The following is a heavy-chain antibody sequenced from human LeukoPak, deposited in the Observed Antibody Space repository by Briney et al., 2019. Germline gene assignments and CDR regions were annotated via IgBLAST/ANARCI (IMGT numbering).Heavy chain of an antibody. D-gene: IGHD4-17*01. V-gene: IGHV1-2*02. CDR2: INPSSGGT. CDR1: GYTFTGYY. Sequence: ASVKVSCKASGYTFTGYYMHWVRQAPGQGLEWMGWINPSSGGTNYAQKFQGRVTMTRDTSISTAYMELSRLRSDDTAVYYCARGDYGDYVVWLDPWGQGTLVTVSS. J-gene: IGHJ5*02. CDR3: ARGDYGDYVVWLDP.